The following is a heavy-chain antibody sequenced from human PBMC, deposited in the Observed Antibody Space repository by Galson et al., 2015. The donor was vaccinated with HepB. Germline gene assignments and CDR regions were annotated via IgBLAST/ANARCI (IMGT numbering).Heavy chain of an antibody. J-gene: IGHJ4*02. CDR2: IDWDDDK. CDR3: ARIRFSNYGGNEYYVDY. Sequence: PALVKPTQTLTLTCTFSGFSLSTSGMCVSWIRQPPGKALEWLARIDWDDDKYYSTSLKTRLTISEDTSKNQVVLTMTNMDPVDTATYYCARIRFSNYGGNEYYVDYWGQGTLVTVSS. D-gene: IGHD4-23*01. CDR1: GFSLSTSGMC. V-gene: IGHV2-70*11.